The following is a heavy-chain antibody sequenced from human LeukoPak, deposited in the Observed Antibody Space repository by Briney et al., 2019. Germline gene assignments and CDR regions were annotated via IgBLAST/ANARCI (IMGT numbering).Heavy chain of an antibody. D-gene: IGHD6-6*01. CDR3: AKDVGSSSSYFDY. CDR1: GFTFDDYA. CDR2: ISWNSGSI. Sequence: GGSLRLSCAASGFTFDDYAMHWVRQAPGKGLEWVSGISWNSGSIGYADSVKGRFTNSRDNAKNSLYLQMNSLRAEDTALYYCAKDVGSSSSYFDYWGQGTLVTVSS. J-gene: IGHJ4*02. V-gene: IGHV3-9*01.